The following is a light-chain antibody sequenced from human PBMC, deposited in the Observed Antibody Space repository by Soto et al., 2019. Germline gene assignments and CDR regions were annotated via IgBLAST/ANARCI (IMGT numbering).Light chain of an antibody. CDR1: SSDVGSYNL. Sequence: QSVLTQPASVSGSPGQSITISCTGTSSDVGSYNLVSWYQQHPGKAPKLMIYEGSKRPSGVSNRFSGSKPGNTASLTISGLQAEDEADYYCCSYAGSSTRVVFGGGTKLTVL. J-gene: IGLJ2*01. CDR2: EGS. V-gene: IGLV2-23*01. CDR3: CSYAGSSTRVV.